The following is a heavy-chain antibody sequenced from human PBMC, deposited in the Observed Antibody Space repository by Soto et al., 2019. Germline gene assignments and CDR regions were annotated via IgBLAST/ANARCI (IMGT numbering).Heavy chain of an antibody. CDR1: GFTFSNYA. CDR2: ITWNSVSL. CDR3: ANSFGSGSYPFDS. Sequence: EVQLVESGGGLVQPGRSLRLSCAASGFTFSNYAMHWVRQAPGKGLEWVSLITWNSVSLSYADSVKGRFTISRDNAKNSLYLDMNSLRPKDTPLYYCANSFGSGSYPFDSWGQGTLVTVSS. J-gene: IGHJ4*02. V-gene: IGHV3-9*01. D-gene: IGHD3-10*01.